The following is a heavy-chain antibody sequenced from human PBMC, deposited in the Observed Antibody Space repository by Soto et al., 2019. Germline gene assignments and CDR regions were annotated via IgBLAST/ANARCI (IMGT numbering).Heavy chain of an antibody. CDR2: IWYDGSNK. Sequence: GGSLRLSCAASGFTFSSYGMHWVRQAPGKGLEWVAVIWYDGSNKYYADSVKGRFTISRDNSKNTLYLQMNSLRAEDTAVYYCAREIFTHDCSGGSCSPYYFDYWGQGTLVTVSS. V-gene: IGHV3-33*01. CDR3: AREIFTHDCSGGSCSPYYFDY. CDR1: GFTFSSYG. D-gene: IGHD2-15*01. J-gene: IGHJ4*02.